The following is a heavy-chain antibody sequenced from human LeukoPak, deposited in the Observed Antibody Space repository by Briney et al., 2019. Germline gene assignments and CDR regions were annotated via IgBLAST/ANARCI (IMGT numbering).Heavy chain of an antibody. CDR1: GGSFSGYY. J-gene: IGHJ4*02. D-gene: IGHD6-19*01. CDR2: INHSGST. V-gene: IGHV4-34*01. Sequence: SETLSLTCAVYGGSFSGYYWSWIRQPPGKGLEWIGEINHSGSTNYNPSLKSRVTISVDTSKNQFPLKLSSVTAADTAVYYCARSDGYSSGYYFDYWGQGTLVTVSS. CDR3: ARSDGYSSGYYFDY.